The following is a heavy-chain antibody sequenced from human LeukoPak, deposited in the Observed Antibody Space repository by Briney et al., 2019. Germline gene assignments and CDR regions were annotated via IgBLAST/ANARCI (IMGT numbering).Heavy chain of an antibody. J-gene: IGHJ3*02. V-gene: IGHV3-48*03. CDR3: ARAGCSGGSCYKTTFDI. CDR2: ISTSGLTI. Sequence: GGSLRLSCAASGFTFSSYAMNWVRQTPRKGLEWVSYISTSGLTIYYADSVKGRFTISRDNAENSLYLQMNSLRAEDTAIYYCARAGCSGGSCYKTTFDIWGQGTMVTVSS. D-gene: IGHD2-15*01. CDR1: GFTFSSYA.